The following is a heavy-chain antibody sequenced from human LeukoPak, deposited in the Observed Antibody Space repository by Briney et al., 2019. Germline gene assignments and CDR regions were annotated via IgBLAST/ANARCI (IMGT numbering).Heavy chain of an antibody. CDR2: ISGSGGST. V-gene: IGHV3-23*01. CDR3: AKGLGRYSSSWPFDY. J-gene: IGHJ4*02. D-gene: IGHD6-13*01. CDR1: GFTFSSYA. Sequence: PGGSLRLSCAASGFTFSSYAMSWVRQAPGKGLEWVSAISGSGGSTYYADSVKGRFTISRENSKNTLYLQMTSLRAEDTAVYYCAKGLGRYSSSWPFDYWGQGTLVTVSS.